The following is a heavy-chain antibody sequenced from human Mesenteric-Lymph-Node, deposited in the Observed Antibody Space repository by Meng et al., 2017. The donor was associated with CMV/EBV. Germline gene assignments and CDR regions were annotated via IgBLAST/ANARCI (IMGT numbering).Heavy chain of an antibody. V-gene: IGHV1-8*01. D-gene: IGHD2-2*02. Sequence: ASVKVSCKASGYTFTSYDINWVRQATGQGLEWMGWMNPNSGNTGYAQKFQGRVTMTRNTSISTAYMERSSLRSEDTAVYYCARALKCNSTSCYTKYYYGLDVWGQGTTVTVSS. CDR3: ARALKCNSTSCYTKYYYGLDV. CDR1: GYTFTSYD. CDR2: MNPNSGNT. J-gene: IGHJ6*02.